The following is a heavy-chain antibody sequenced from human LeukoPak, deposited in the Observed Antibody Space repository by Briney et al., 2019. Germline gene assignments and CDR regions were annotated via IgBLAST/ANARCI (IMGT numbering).Heavy chain of an antibody. V-gene: IGHV3-21*01. J-gene: IGHJ3*02. CDR1: GFTFSSYS. CDR2: ISSSSSYI. CDR3: ASFYGSGSYYNSDAFDI. Sequence: PGGSLRLSCAASGFTFSSYSMNWVRQAPGKGLEWVSSISSSSSYIYYADSVKGRFTISRDNAKNSLYLQMNSLRAEDTAVYYCASFYGSGSYYNSDAFDIWGQGTMVTVSS. D-gene: IGHD3-10*01.